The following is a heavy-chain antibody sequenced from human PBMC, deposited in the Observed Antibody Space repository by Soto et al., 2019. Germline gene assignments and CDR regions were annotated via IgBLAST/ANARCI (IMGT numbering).Heavy chain of an antibody. CDR1: GFTFSDYY. J-gene: IGHJ4*02. V-gene: IGHV3-11*01. CDR3: ARSPPYYYDSSVDY. D-gene: IGHD3-22*01. Sequence: PGGSLRLSCAASGFTFSDYYVSWIRQAPGKGLEWVSYISSSGSTIYYADSVKGRFTISRDNAKNSLYLQMNSLRAEDTAVYYCARSPPYYYDSSVDYWGQGTLVTVSS. CDR2: ISSSGSTI.